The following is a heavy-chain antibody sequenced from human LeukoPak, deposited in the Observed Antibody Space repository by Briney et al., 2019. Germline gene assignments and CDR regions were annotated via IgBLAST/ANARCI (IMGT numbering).Heavy chain of an antibody. V-gene: IGHV1-3*01. Sequence: ASVKVSCKASGYTFTSYAMHWVRQAPGQRLEWMGWINAGNGNTKYSQKFQGRVTITRDTSASTAYMELSSLRSEDTAVYYCARGSPWHYYGAGGFDPWGQGTLVTVSS. J-gene: IGHJ5*02. CDR1: GYTFTSYA. CDR2: INAGNGNT. CDR3: ARGSPWHYYGAGGFDP. D-gene: IGHD3-10*01.